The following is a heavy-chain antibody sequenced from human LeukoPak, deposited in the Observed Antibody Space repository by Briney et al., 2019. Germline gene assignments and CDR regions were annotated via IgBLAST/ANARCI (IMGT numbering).Heavy chain of an antibody. V-gene: IGHV3-15*01. CDR1: GFSFSNAW. CDR3: TTVGLSGYYDSRGYYYFDY. Sequence: GGSLRLSCAASGFSFSNAWMSWGRQAPGGGLGGIGRIKRKSDGGTTDYAAPVKGRFAISRDDSKNTLYLQMNSLKTEDTAVYYCTTVGLSGYYDSRGYYYFDYWGQGTLVTVSS. J-gene: IGHJ4*02. D-gene: IGHD3-22*01. CDR2: IKRKSDGGTT.